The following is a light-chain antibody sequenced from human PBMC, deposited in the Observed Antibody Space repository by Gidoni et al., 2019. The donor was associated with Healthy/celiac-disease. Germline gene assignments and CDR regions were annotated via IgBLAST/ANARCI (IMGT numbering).Light chain of an antibody. CDR1: QSVSSY. CDR3: QPRSNWPLT. Sequence: ELVLTQSPATLSLSPGERATLSCRASQSVSSYLAWYQQKPGQAPRLLIYDASNRATGIPARFSGSGSGTDFTLTISSLEPEDFAVYYCQPRSNWPLTFGGGTKVEIK. V-gene: IGKV3-11*01. J-gene: IGKJ4*01. CDR2: DAS.